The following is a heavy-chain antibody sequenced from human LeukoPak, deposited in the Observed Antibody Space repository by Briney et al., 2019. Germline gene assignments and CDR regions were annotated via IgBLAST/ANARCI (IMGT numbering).Heavy chain of an antibody. CDR3: AKKYSRKDYSRSPFDS. CDR1: GFTFKGYV. Sequence: GGSLRLSGAASGFTFKGYVMSWVRQAPGEGLEWVSSITDDSGTAYYADSVKGRFTISRDNSKDTMFLLTNSLRAEDTAVYFCAKKYSRKDYSRSPFDSWGQGTLVTVSS. CDR2: ITDDSGTA. D-gene: IGHD4-11*01. V-gene: IGHV3-23*01. J-gene: IGHJ4*02.